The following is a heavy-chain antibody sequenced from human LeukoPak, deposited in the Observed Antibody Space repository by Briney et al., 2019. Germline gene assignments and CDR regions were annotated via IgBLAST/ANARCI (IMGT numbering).Heavy chain of an antibody. CDR2: IIPIFGTA. CDR1: GGTFSSYA. D-gene: IGHD2-2*01. Sequence: ASVKVSCKASGGTFSSYAISWVRQVPGQGLEWMGGIIPIFGTANYAQKFQGRVTITTDESTSTAYMELSSLRSEDTAVYYCARVPVVPAVPTDHYYYYMDVWGKGTTVTVSS. V-gene: IGHV1-69*05. CDR3: ARVPVVPAVPTDHYYYYMDV. J-gene: IGHJ6*03.